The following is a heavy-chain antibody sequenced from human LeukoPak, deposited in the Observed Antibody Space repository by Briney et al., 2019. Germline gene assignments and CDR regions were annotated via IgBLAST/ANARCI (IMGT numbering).Heavy chain of an antibody. CDR1: GGSFSGYY. D-gene: IGHD4-17*01. CDR3: ARGVNYGDPPDAFDI. CDR2: INHSGST. V-gene: IGHV4-34*01. J-gene: IGHJ3*02. Sequence: SETLSLTCAVYGGSFSGYYWSWIHQPPGKGLEWIGEINHSGSTNYNLSLKSRVTISVDTSKNQFSLRLSSVTAADTAVYYCARGVNYGDPPDAFDIWGQGTMVTVSS.